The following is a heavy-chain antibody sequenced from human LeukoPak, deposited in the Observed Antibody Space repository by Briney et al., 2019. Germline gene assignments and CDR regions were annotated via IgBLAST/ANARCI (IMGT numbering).Heavy chain of an antibody. CDR2: INPSGGST. V-gene: IGHV1-46*01. CDR3: ARASWVDYFDY. Sequence: ASVKVSCKASGYTFTSYYMHWVRPAPGQGLEWMGIINPSGGSTSYAQKFQGGVTMTRDTSTSTVYMELSSLRSEDTAVYYCARASWVDYFDYWGQGTLVTVSS. D-gene: IGHD2-15*01. CDR1: GYTFTSYY. J-gene: IGHJ4*02.